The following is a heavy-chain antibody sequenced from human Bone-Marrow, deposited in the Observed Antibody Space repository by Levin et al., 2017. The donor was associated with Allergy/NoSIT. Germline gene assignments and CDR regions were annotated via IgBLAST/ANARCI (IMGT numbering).Heavy chain of an antibody. Sequence: ASVKVSCEASGYTFSDKYIHWVRQAPGQGLEWMGRYNPHTTVAKNAPQFRGRVTMSRGTSLYSVYMELSSLRSDDTAVYYCATALPDEMFHHLDLWGQGSLVIVSS. J-gene: IGHJ5*02. CDR3: ATALPDEMFHHLDL. CDR2: YNPHTTVA. CDR1: GYTFSDKY. D-gene: IGHD3-10*02. V-gene: IGHV1-2*06.